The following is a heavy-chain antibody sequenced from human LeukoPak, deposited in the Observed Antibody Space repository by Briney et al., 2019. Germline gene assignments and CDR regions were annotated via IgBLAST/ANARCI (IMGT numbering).Heavy chain of an antibody. Sequence: SGPTLVKPTQTLTLTCTFSGFSLSSHGVGVGWIRQPPGKALERLALIYWNDDNRYSPSLKSRLTITKDTSKNQVVLTMTNMDPVDTATYYCAHYGDYRFMYYFDYWGQGTLVSVSS. CDR2: IYWNDDN. V-gene: IGHV2-5*01. D-gene: IGHD4-17*01. CDR3: AHYGDYRFMYYFDY. J-gene: IGHJ4*02. CDR1: GFSLSSHGVG.